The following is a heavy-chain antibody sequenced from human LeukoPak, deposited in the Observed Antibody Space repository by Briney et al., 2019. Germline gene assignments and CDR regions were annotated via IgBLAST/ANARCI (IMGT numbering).Heavy chain of an antibody. CDR1: GGSISSSSYY. CDR3: ARQSYSSGWYWSY. Sequence: SETLSLTCTVSGGSISSSSYYWGWIRQPPGKGLEWIGSIYYSGITYYNPSLKSRVTISVDTSKNQFSLKLSSVTAADTAVYYCARQSYSSGWYWSYWGQGTLVTVSS. V-gene: IGHV4-39*01. D-gene: IGHD6-19*01. J-gene: IGHJ4*02. CDR2: IYYSGIT.